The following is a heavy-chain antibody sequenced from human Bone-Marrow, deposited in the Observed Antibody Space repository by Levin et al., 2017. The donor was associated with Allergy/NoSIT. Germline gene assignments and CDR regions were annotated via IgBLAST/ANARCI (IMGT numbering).Heavy chain of an antibody. J-gene: IGHJ4*02. V-gene: IGHV3-64*01. CDR2: VSSDAGIT. Sequence: GGSLRLSCAASGFTFSNYAMLWVRQAPGKGLEFVSGVSSDAGITSYASSVKGRFTISRDNSKNTLYLQMGSLRPEDMAVYYCARGSYCSGGTCYSLGGGDYWGQGTLVTVSS. CDR3: ARGSYCSGGTCYSLGGGDY. CDR1: GFTFSNYA. D-gene: IGHD2-15*01.